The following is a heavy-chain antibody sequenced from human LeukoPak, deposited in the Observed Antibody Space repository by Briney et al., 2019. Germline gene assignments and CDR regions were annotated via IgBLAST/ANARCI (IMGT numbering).Heavy chain of an antibody. Sequence: GGSLRLSCAASGFTFSNYAMTWVRQAPGKGLEWVSAITESGGDTYYAASVKGRFTISRDNSKNTLYLQMNSLRAEDTAVYYCAIHREGPISWSDYWGQGTLVTVSS. J-gene: IGHJ4*02. CDR3: AIHREGPISWSDY. D-gene: IGHD2-21*01. CDR2: ITESGGDT. V-gene: IGHV3-23*01. CDR1: GFTFSNYA.